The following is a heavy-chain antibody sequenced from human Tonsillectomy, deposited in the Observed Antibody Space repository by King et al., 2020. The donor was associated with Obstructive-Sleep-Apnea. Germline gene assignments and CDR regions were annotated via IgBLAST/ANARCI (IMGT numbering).Heavy chain of an antibody. CDR3: AGREYSGYGLDS. CDR2: IYYSGST. D-gene: IGHD5-12*01. J-gene: IGHJ4*02. Sequence: VQLQESGPGLVKPSETLSLTCTVSGGSMRSYYWSWIRQPPGKGLEWIGYIYYSGSTNYNPALKSRVTISVETSKNQFSLKLSFVTAADTAVYYCAGREYSGYGLDSWGQGTLVTVSS. CDR1: GGSMRSYY. V-gene: IGHV4-59*08.